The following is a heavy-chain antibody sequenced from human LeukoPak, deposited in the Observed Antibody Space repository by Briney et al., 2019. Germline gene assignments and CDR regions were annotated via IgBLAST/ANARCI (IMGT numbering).Heavy chain of an antibody. Sequence: GGSLRLSCVASGFTFREYNMNWVRQAPGQGLEWIAYMSSTGRTIYYADSVKGRFIISRDNAQNSLYLQMNSLRVDDTAVYYCARVADTLLVEYWGQGTLVAVSS. J-gene: IGHJ4*02. CDR3: ARVADTLLVEY. CDR1: GFTFREYN. V-gene: IGHV3-48*01. D-gene: IGHD2-15*01. CDR2: MSSTGRTI.